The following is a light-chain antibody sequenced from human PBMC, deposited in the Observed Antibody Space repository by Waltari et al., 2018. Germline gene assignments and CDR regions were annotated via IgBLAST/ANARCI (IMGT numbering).Light chain of an antibody. V-gene: IGLV2-14*03. Sequence: QSALTQPASVSGSPGQSITISCTGTNSDVGGYNYVSWFQQHPGTAPILMILGVSDRPSGVFNRFSGSKSGNTASLTISGLQAEDEAHYYCASYTSSYTWVFGGGTKLTVL. CDR2: GVS. CDR3: ASYTSSYTWV. CDR1: NSDVGGYNY. J-gene: IGLJ3*02.